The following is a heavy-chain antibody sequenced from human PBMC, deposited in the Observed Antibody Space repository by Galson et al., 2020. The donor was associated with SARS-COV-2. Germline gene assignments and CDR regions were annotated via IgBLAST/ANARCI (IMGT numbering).Heavy chain of an antibody. J-gene: IGHJ6*03. CDR3: ARGHRGVVPSPVLGLGPFYSYYYMDV. CDR2: MNIGGSP. V-gene: IGHV4-34*01. D-gene: IGHD3-16*01. Sequence: SQTLSLTRAVSGGSFSGYSWTWIRQAPGKGLEWLGEMNIGGSPNYSPSLRSRVTISVDTSKTQFSLRLTSVTTADTAVYYCARGHRGVVPSPVLGLGPFYSYYYMDVWGKGTTVSVSS. CDR1: GGSFSGYS.